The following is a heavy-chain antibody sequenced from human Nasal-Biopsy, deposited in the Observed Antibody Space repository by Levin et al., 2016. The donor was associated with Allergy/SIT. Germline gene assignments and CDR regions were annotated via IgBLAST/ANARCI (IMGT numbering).Heavy chain of an antibody. J-gene: IGHJ3*02. D-gene: IGHD3-16*01. V-gene: IGHV6-1*01. CDR1: GDSLSNNYVA. CDR3: ARGVTLRGVSLEREVDSFDI. CDR2: TNYRSNWYN. Sequence: SQTLSLTCVISGDSLSNNYVAWNWIRQSPSRGLEWLGKTNYRSNWYNDYASSVKSRLTIKPDNPKNQFSMQLTSVTPEDTAVYYCARGVTLRGVSLEREVDSFDIWGQGTTVTVSS.